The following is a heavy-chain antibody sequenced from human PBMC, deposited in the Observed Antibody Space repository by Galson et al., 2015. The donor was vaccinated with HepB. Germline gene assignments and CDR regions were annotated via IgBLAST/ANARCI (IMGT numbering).Heavy chain of an antibody. CDR3: TTQSYYYCLDV. Sequence: SLRLSCAASGITFSNVWMNWVRQAPGKGLEWVGRIKSKTDGGTKDYAAPVRGRFTISRDDSKNTLYLQTNSLKTEDTAVYYCTTQSYYYCLDVWGQGTSVTVSS. CDR1: GITFSNVW. CDR2: IKSKTDGGTK. V-gene: IGHV3-15*01. J-gene: IGHJ6*02.